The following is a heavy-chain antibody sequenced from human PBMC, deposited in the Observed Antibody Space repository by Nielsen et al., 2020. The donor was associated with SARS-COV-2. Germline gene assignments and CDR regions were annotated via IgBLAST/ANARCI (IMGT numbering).Heavy chain of an antibody. V-gene: IGHV3-74*01. CDR3: ACRRDGYNYDTF. CDR2: INNDGSIT. CDR1: GFSFSTYW. D-gene: IGHD5-24*01. J-gene: IGHJ4*02. Sequence: SCAASGFSFSTYWMHWVRQAPGKGLVWVARINNDGSITNYADSVTGRFTISRDNAGNTLYLQMNSLGAEDTAVYYCACRRDGYNYDTFWGQGTLVTVSS.